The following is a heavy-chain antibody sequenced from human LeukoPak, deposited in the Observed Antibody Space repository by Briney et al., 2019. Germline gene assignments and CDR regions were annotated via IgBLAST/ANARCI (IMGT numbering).Heavy chain of an antibody. Sequence: GASVKVSCKASGGTFSSYAISWVRQAPGQGLEWMGGIIPIFGTANYAQKFQGRVTITADKSTSTAYMELSSLRSEDTAVYYCARTYGSGSYYNQNWFDPWGQGTLVTVSS. V-gene: IGHV1-69*06. CDR3: ARTYGSGSYYNQNWFDP. D-gene: IGHD3-10*01. CDR2: IIPIFGTA. CDR1: GGTFSSYA. J-gene: IGHJ5*02.